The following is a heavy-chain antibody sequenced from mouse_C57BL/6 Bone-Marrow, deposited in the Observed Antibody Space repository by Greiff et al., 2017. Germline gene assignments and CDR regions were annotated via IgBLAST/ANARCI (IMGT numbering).Heavy chain of an antibody. CDR2: ISSGGSYT. V-gene: IGHV5-6*01. D-gene: IGHD4-1*01. CDR3: ARHVDWDSFAY. J-gene: IGHJ3*01. CDR1: GFTFSSYG. Sequence: EVHLVESGGDLVKPGGSLKLSCAASGFTFSSYGMSWVRQTPDKRLEWVATISSGGSYTYYPDSVKGRFTISRDNAKNTLDLQMSSLKSEDTAMYYCARHVDWDSFAYWGQGTLVTVSA.